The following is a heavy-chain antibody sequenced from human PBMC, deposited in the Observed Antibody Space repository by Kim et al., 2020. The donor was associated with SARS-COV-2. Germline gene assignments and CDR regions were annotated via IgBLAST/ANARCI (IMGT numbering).Heavy chain of an antibody. CDR3: AREFWDYYDSSGYYDY. D-gene: IGHD3-22*01. V-gene: IGHV1-69*04. J-gene: IGHJ4*02. Sequence: FQGRVTITADKSTSTAYMELSSLRSEDTAVYYCAREFWDYYDSSGYYDYWGQGTLVTVSS.